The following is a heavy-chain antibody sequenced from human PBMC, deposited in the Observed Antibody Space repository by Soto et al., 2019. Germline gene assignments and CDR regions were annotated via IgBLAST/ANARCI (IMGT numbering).Heavy chain of an antibody. CDR1: GGTFSSYA. J-gene: IGHJ6*02. D-gene: IGHD5-18*01. CDR3: GRGPGYSYGYESSRCRLEQVHYGMDV. Sequence: QVQLVQSGAEVKKPGSSVKVSCKASGGTFSSYAISWVRQSPGQGLEWMGGIIPIVGTANYAQKFQGRVTITADESTSTAYMELSRLRSEDTAVYYCGRGPGYSYGYESSRCRLEQVHYGMDVWGQGTTVTVSS. V-gene: IGHV1-69*01. CDR2: IIPIVGTA.